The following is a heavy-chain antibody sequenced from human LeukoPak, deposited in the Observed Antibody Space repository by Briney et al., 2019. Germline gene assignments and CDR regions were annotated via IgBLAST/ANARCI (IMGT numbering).Heavy chain of an antibody. D-gene: IGHD6-13*01. J-gene: IGHJ4*02. V-gene: IGHV4-39*07. CDR1: GGSIGSSTYY. CDR3: ARSNRRHSSSWYDRGFPFDY. CDR2: IYYSGST. Sequence: PSETLSLTCTVSGGSIGSSTYYWGWIRQPPGKGLEWIGSIYYSGSTYYSPSLKSRVTISVDTSKNQFSLKLSSVTAADTAVYYCARSNRRHSSSWYDRGFPFDYWGQGTLVTVSS.